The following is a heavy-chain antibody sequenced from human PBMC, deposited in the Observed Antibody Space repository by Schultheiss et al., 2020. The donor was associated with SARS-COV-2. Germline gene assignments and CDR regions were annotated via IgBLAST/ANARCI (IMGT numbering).Heavy chain of an antibody. Sequence: ASVKVSCKASGYTFTSYGISWVRQAPGQGLEWMGWISAYNGNTNYAQKLQGRVTMTRDTSISTAYMELSRLRSDDTAVYYCAKVMVYVIYYHYGMDVWGQGTTVTVSS. D-gene: IGHD2-8*01. J-gene: IGHJ6*02. CDR3: AKVMVYVIYYHYGMDV. V-gene: IGHV1-18*01. CDR1: GYTFTSYG. CDR2: ISAYNGNT.